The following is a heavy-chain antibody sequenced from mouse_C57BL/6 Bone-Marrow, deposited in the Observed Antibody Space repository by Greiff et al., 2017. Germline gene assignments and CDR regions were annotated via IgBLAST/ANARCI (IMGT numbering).Heavy chain of an antibody. CDR1: GYAFSSSW. CDR3: ARRGDYYGSSADWYVDV. V-gene: IGHV1-82*01. CDR2: IYPGDGDT. D-gene: IGHD1-1*01. Sequence: VQLQESGPELVKPGASVKISCKASGYAFSSSWMNWVKQRPGTGLEWIGRIYPGDGDTNYNGKFKGKATLTADKSSSTAYMQLSSLTSEDSAVYFCARRGDYYGSSADWYVDVWGTGTTVTVSS. J-gene: IGHJ1*03.